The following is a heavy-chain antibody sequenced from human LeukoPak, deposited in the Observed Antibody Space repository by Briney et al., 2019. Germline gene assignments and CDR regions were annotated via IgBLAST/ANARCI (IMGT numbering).Heavy chain of an antibody. CDR1: GYSISSGHY. Sequence: SETLSLTCTVSGYSISSGHYWGWIRQPPGKGLEWIGSIYHSGSTFYNPSLKSRVTMSVDTSKNQFSLKLSSVIAADTAVYYCARDLANALGYCSSTSCYPSGAFDIWGQGTMVTVSS. V-gene: IGHV4-38-2*02. D-gene: IGHD2-2*01. CDR3: ARDLANALGYCSSTSCYPSGAFDI. CDR2: IYHSGST. J-gene: IGHJ3*02.